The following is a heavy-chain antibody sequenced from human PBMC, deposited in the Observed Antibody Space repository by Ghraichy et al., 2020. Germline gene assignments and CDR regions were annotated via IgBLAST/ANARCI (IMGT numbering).Heavy chain of an antibody. J-gene: IGHJ3*02. D-gene: IGHD3/OR15-3a*01. CDR3: VRDRDYAFDM. Sequence: GGSLRLSCAASGFTFSSYSMNWVRQAPGKGLEWISYIWGNSDTKTYADSVMGRFTFSRDNAKNSLYLQIHSLKDEDTAVYHCVRDRDYAFDMWGQGTMVIVSS. V-gene: IGHV3-48*02. CDR2: IWGNSDTK. CDR1: GFTFSSYS.